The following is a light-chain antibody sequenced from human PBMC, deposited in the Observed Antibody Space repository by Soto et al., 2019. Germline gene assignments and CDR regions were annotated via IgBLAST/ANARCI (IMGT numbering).Light chain of an antibody. Sequence: EIVLTQSPATLSLSPGERATLSCRASQSVSSYLAWYQQKPGQAPRLLIYDASNRATGIPARFSGSGSGTHFTRTISSLEPKDFAVYYCQQRSNWPLTFGGGTKVEIK. CDR3: QQRSNWPLT. CDR1: QSVSSY. CDR2: DAS. V-gene: IGKV3-11*01. J-gene: IGKJ4*01.